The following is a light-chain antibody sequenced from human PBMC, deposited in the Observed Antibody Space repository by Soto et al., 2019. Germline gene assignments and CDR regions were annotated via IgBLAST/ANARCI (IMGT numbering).Light chain of an antibody. Sequence: HSVLTQPASVSGSPGQSITISCTGTSSDVGGYNYVSWYQQQSGKAPKLMIHEVSNRPSGVSSRFSGSKSGNTASLTISGLQAEDEADYYCSSYTSSRAYVFGMGTKVTVL. CDR1: SSDVGGYNY. J-gene: IGLJ1*01. V-gene: IGLV2-14*01. CDR2: EVS. CDR3: SSYTSSRAYV.